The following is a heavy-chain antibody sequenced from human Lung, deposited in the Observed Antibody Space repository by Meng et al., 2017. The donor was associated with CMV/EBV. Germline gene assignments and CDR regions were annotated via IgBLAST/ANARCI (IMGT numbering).Heavy chain of an antibody. Sequence: ITLKESGPTLVKPTQTLTLTCTCSWFSLSTSEVGVGWIRQPPGKALEWLAVIYWDDDKRYSPSLKSRLTITKDTSKNQVVLTLTNMDPVDTATYYCALFTGSWFDPWGQGTLVTVSS. D-gene: IGHD1-14*01. CDR3: ALFTGSWFDP. J-gene: IGHJ5*02. CDR2: IYWDDDK. V-gene: IGHV2-5*02. CDR1: WFSLSTSEVG.